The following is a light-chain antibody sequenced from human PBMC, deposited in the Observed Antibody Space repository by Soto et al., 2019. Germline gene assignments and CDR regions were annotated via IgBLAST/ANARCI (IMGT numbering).Light chain of an antibody. Sequence: QSALTQPASVSGSPGQSITISCTGTSSDIGNYDFVSWYQQVPGTAPKAMIYEVSSRPSGVSNRFSGSKSGKAASLTISGLQAEDEAYYYCSSYTTSTSFILFGGGTRVTVL. CDR1: SSDIGNYDF. J-gene: IGLJ2*01. CDR2: EVS. V-gene: IGLV2-14*01. CDR3: SSYTTSTSFIL.